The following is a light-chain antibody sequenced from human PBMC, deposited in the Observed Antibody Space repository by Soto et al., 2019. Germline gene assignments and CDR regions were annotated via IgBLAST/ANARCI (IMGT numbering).Light chain of an antibody. V-gene: IGLV2-14*01. Sequence: QSARSHPASVSGSPGQSITISCTGTSSDVGGYNYVSWYQHHPGKAPKLMIYEVSNRPSGVSNRFSGSKSGNTASLTISGLQAEDEAGYYCSSYTSSSTYVVFGGGTKVTXL. J-gene: IGLJ2*01. CDR2: EVS. CDR1: SSDVGGYNY. CDR3: SSYTSSSTYVV.